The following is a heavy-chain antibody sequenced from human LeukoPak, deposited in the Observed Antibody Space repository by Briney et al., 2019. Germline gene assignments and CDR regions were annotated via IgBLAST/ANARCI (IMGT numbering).Heavy chain of an antibody. CDR1: GFTFSNYW. Sequence: GGSLRLSCAASGFTFSNYWMSWVRQAPGKGLEWVVNIKQDGSEKNYVDSVKGRFTMSRDNAKNSLYLQMNSPRAEDTAVYYCARGSSGIEYWGQGTLVTVSS. CDR2: IKQDGSEK. D-gene: IGHD6-19*01. V-gene: IGHV3-7*01. CDR3: ARGSSGIEY. J-gene: IGHJ4*02.